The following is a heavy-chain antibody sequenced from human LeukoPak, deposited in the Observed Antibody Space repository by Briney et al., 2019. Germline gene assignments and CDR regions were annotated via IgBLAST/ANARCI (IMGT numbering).Heavy chain of an antibody. CDR3: ASGDRDYFDY. CDR2: ISSSSSYI. J-gene: IGHJ4*02. V-gene: IGHV3-21*01. CDR1: GFTFSSYS. Sequence: PGGSLRLSCAASGFTFSSYSMNWVRQAPGKGLEWVSSISSSSSYIYYADSVKGRFTVSRDNAKNSLYLQMNSLRAKDTAVYYCASGDRDYFDYWGQGTLVTVSS.